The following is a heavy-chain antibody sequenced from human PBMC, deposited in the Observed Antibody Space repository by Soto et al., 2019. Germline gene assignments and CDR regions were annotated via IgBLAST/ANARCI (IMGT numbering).Heavy chain of an antibody. CDR1: GGSISSGDYY. D-gene: IGHD2-2*03. J-gene: IGHJ5*02. CDR2: IYYSGST. V-gene: IGHV4-30-4*01. CDR3: ARDGCMHGYCISTRESGWFDP. Sequence: QVQLQESGPGLVKPSQTLSLTCTVSGGSISSGDYYWSWIRQPPGKALEWIGYIYYSGSTYYNPSLKSRVTISVDTSKNQFSLKLSSVTAADTAVYYCARDGCMHGYCISTRESGWFDPWGQGTLVTVSS.